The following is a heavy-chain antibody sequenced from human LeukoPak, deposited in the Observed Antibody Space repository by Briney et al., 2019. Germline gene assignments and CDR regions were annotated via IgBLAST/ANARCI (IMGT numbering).Heavy chain of an antibody. Sequence: ASVKVSCKASGYTFSNHGISWVRQAPGQGLEWMGWISGYNGQTEYAQKFQGRVTLTTDTSTSTAYMEVRSLTSDDTAVYYCARDIGVSQFDYWGQGTLVIVSS. CDR2: ISGYNGQT. V-gene: IGHV1-18*01. CDR1: GYTFSNHG. CDR3: ARDIGVSQFDY. D-gene: IGHD3-10*01. J-gene: IGHJ4*02.